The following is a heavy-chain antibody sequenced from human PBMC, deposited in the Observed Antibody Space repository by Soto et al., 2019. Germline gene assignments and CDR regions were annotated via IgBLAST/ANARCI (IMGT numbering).Heavy chain of an antibody. Sequence: QVQLVKSGAEVKKPGASVKVSCKASGYTFTNYGISWMRQAPGQGLEWMGWISAYNGNTNYAQKLQGRVTMTTDTSTSTAYMELRSLRSDDTAVYYCAREHYDSSGYYYVFRFDYWGQGTLVTVSS. CDR3: AREHYDSSGYYYVFRFDY. CDR2: ISAYNGNT. V-gene: IGHV1-18*01. J-gene: IGHJ4*02. D-gene: IGHD3-22*01. CDR1: GYTFTNYG.